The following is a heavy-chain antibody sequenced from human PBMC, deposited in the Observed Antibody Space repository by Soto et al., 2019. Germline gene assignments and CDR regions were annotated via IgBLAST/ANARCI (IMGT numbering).Heavy chain of an antibody. V-gene: IGHV3-48*01. CDR1: GFTFSSYS. Sequence: PGGSLRLSCAASGFTFSSYSMNWVRQAPGKGLEWVSYISSSSSTIYYADSVKGRFTISRDNAKNSLHLQMNSLRAEDTAVYYCATLWFGKNQPMDVWAKGPRSPST. CDR2: ISSSSSTI. J-gene: IGHJ6*03. CDR3: ATLWFGKNQPMDV. D-gene: IGHD3-10*01.